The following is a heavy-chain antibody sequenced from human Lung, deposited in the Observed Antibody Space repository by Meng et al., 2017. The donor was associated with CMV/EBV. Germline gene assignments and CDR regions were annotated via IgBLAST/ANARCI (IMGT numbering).Heavy chain of an antibody. J-gene: IGHJ4*02. CDR2: ISDDGSSK. V-gene: IGHV3-30*03. Sequence: GGSXRLXCAASGFPFSSYSMHWVRQAPGKGLEWVAIISDDGSSKNYADSVKGRFTVSRDNPKNTLYLEMINLRAEDTAIYYCARDHLMYSSSSSLDDWGQGALVTVSS. D-gene: IGHD6-6*01. CDR1: GFPFSSYS. CDR3: ARDHLMYSSSSSLDD.